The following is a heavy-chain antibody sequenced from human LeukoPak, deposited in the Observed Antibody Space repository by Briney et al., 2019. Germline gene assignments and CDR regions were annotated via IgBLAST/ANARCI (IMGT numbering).Heavy chain of an antibody. CDR1: GFTFSSYE. CDR3: ASSDYVWGKPFYFDY. D-gene: IGHD3-16*01. Sequence: GGSLRLSCAASGFTFSSYEMAWVRQAPGKGLEWVSYISSGGSTIYYADSVKGRFTISRDNAKNSLYLQMNSLIAEDTAVYYCASSDYVWGKPFYFDYWGQGTLVTVSS. V-gene: IGHV3-48*03. CDR2: ISSGGSTI. J-gene: IGHJ4*02.